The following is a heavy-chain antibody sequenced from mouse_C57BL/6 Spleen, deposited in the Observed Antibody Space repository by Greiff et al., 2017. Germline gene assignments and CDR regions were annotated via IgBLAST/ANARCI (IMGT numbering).Heavy chain of an antibody. D-gene: IGHD2-5*01. CDR3: AKYMGYSNSRRFAY. CDR2: IRNKANGYTT. Sequence: EVMLVESGGGLVQPGGSLSLSCAASGFTFTDYYMSWVRQPPGKALEWLGFIRNKANGYTTDYSASVKGRFTISRDNSQSILYLQMHALRAENSATYYCAKYMGYSNSRRFAYWGQGTLVTVSA. J-gene: IGHJ3*01. CDR1: GFTFTDYY. V-gene: IGHV7-3*01.